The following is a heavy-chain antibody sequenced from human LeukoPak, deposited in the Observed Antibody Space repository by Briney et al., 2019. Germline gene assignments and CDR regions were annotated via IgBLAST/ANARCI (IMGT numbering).Heavy chain of an antibody. CDR3: ARERVSGRVYYYMDV. J-gene: IGHJ6*03. CDR2: INSDGSST. D-gene: IGHD3-3*01. Sequence: PGGSLRLSCAASGFTFDTYWMHWVRQAPGKGLVWVSRINSDGSSTSYADSVKGRFTISRDNAKNTLYLQMNSLRAEDTAVYYCARERVSGRVYYYMDVWGKGTTVTVSS. V-gene: IGHV3-74*01. CDR1: GFTFDTYW.